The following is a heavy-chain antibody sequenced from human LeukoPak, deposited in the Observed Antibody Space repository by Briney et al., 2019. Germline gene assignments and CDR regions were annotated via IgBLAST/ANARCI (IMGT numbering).Heavy chain of an antibody. D-gene: IGHD1-26*01. J-gene: IGHJ6*03. Sequence: SVTVSCKASGGTFSSYAISWVRQAPGQGLEWMGGIIPIFGTANYAQKFQGRVTITADKSTSTAYMELSSLRSEDTAVYYCASSSGSYFVYYMDVWGKGTTVTVSS. CDR2: IIPIFGTA. CDR3: ASSSGSYFVYYMDV. CDR1: GGTFSSYA. V-gene: IGHV1-69*06.